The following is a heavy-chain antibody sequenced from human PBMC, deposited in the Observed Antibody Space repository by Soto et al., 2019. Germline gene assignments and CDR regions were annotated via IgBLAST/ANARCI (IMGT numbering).Heavy chain of an antibody. D-gene: IGHD3-16*01. CDR2: ISGYNGHT. J-gene: IGHJ6*02. CDR1: GYTFTTYG. V-gene: IGHV1-18*01. Sequence: QVQLVQSGAEVRKPGASVKVSCKASGYTFTTYGISWVRQAPGQGLEWMGWISGYNGHTKCAQKFQGRVTMTTDTSTSTVYMDMRSLRPDDTAVYYCAREGEMPYYYYGLDVWGQGTTVTVSS. CDR3: AREGEMPYYYYGLDV.